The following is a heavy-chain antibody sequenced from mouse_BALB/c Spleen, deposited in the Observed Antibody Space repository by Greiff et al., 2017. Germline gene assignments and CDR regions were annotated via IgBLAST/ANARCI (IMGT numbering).Heavy chain of an antibody. CDR1: GYSITSGYY. Sequence: DVQLQESGPGLVKPSQSLSLTCSVTGYSITSGYYWTWIRQFPGNKLEWMGYISYDGSNNYNPSLKNRISITRDTSKNQFFLKLKSVTTEDTATYYCARGVWLLLYAMDDWGQGTSVTVSS. J-gene: IGHJ4*01. V-gene: IGHV3-6*02. D-gene: IGHD2-3*01. CDR2: ISYDGSN. CDR3: ARGVWLLLYAMDD.